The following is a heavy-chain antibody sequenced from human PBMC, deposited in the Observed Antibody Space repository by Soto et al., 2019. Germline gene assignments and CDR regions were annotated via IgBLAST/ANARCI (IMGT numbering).Heavy chain of an antibody. CDR2: IGGSASKT. V-gene: IGHV3-23*01. CDR3: TKLTYYDILTGYDAFDL. CDR1: GFPFSSYA. Sequence: GGSLRLSCAASGFPFSSYAMGWVRQAPGKGLEWVSAIGGSASKTYYADSVKGRFTISRDNSQNTLFLQMERLRAEDTAVYYCTKLTYYDILTGYDAFDLWGQGTMVTVSS. D-gene: IGHD3-9*01. J-gene: IGHJ3*01.